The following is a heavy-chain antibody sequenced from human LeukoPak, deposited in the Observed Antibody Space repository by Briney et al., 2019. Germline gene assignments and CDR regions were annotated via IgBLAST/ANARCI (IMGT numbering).Heavy chain of an antibody. Sequence: SQTLSLTCTVSGGSISSGSYYWSWIRQPAGKGLEWIGRIYTSGSTNYNPSLKSRVTISVDTSMNQFSLKLSSVTAADTAVYYCAKAGSQGYYDFWSGYYTHEFDAFDIWGQGTMVTVSS. CDR3: AKAGSQGYYDFWSGYYTHEFDAFDI. D-gene: IGHD3-3*01. CDR2: IYTSGST. J-gene: IGHJ3*02. V-gene: IGHV4-61*02. CDR1: GGSISSGSYY.